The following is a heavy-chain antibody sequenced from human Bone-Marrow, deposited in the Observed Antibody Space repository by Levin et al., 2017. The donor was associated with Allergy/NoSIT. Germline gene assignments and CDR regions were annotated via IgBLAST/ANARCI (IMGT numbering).Heavy chain of an antibody. J-gene: IGHJ6*02. CDR3: ARGGPNDYGSGSEAQDPYYYDYGMDV. CDR1: GGTFSSYA. D-gene: IGHD3-10*01. CDR2: IIPIFGTA. V-gene: IGHV1-69*13. Sequence: ASVKVSCKASGGTFSSYAISWVRQAPGQGLEWMGGIIPIFGTANYAQKFQGRVTITADESTSTAYMELSSLRSEDTAVYYCARGGPNDYGSGSEAQDPYYYDYGMDVWGQGTTVTVSS.